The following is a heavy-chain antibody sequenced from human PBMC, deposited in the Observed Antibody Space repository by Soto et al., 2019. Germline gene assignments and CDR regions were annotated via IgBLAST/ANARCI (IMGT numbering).Heavy chain of an antibody. Sequence: GGSLRLSCAASGFTFSSYAMNWVRQAPGKGLEWVSVIYSGGSTYYADSVKGRFTISRDNSKNTLYLQMNSLRAEDTAVYYCARDQRFWYSSSSEVDYYYYYGMDVWGQGTTVTVSS. CDR1: GFTFSSYA. CDR2: IYSGGST. D-gene: IGHD6-6*01. V-gene: IGHV3-53*01. CDR3: ARDQRFWYSSSSEVDYYYYYGMDV. J-gene: IGHJ6*02.